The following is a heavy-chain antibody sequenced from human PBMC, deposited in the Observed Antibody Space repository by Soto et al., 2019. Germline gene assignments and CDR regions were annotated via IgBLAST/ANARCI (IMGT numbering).Heavy chain of an antibody. CDR3: ANMKGYGDYVGAFDI. Sequence: GGSLRLSCAASGLTFSSLSFNWVRQAPGKGLEWVSLVSSSGGRIYYADSVKGRFTTSRDNSENTLYLQMNSLRAEDTAVYYCANMKGYGDYVGAFDIWGQGTMVTVSS. CDR1: GLTFSSLS. V-gene: IGHV3-23*01. CDR2: VSSSGGRI. J-gene: IGHJ3*02. D-gene: IGHD4-17*01.